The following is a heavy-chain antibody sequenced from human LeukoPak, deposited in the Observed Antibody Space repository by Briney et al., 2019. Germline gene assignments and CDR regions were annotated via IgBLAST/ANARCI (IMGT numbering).Heavy chain of an antibody. CDR1: GITLSNYG. CDR2: ISDSGGRT. V-gene: IGHV3-23*01. Sequence: PGGSLRLSCAVSGITLSNYGMSWVRQARGKGLEWVAGISDSGGRTNYADSVRGRFTISRDNPKNTLYLQINSLRAEDTAVYFCAKRGVVIRVILVGFHKEAYYFDSWGQGALVTVSS. J-gene: IGHJ4*02. CDR3: AKRGVVIRVILVGFHKEAYYFDS. D-gene: IGHD3-22*01.